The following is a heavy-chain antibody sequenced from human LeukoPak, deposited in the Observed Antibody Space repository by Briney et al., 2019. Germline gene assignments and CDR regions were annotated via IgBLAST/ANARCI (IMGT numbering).Heavy chain of an antibody. Sequence: ASVKVSCKASGYTFTDYYIRWVRQAPGQGLEWLGWINPNSGDTNYAQKFQGRVTMTRDTSISTAYMELSRLRSDDTAVYYCARPRGSNWYYFDYWGQGTLVTVSS. CDR2: INPNSGDT. J-gene: IGHJ4*02. CDR1: GYTFTDYY. CDR3: ARPRGSNWYYFDY. D-gene: IGHD4-11*01. V-gene: IGHV1-2*02.